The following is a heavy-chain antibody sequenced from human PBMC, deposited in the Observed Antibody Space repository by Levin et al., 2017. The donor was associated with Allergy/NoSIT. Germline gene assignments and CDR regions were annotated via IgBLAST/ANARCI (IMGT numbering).Heavy chain of an antibody. Sequence: SQTLSLTCTVSGGSISSYYWSWIRQPPGKGLEWIGYIYFSGSTNYNPSLKSRVTISVDTSKNQFSLNLRSVTAADTAVYFCARDGYNWYFDYWGQGTLVTVSS. CDR2: IYFSGST. CDR3: ARDGYNWYFDY. V-gene: IGHV4-59*01. D-gene: IGHD5-24*01. J-gene: IGHJ4*02. CDR1: GGSISSYY.